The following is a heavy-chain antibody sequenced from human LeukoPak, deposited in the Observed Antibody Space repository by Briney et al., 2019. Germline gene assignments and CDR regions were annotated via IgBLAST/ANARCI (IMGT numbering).Heavy chain of an antibody. CDR2: ISSSSSYI. J-gene: IGHJ4*01. CDR1: GFTFSSYS. Sequence: GGSLRLSCAASGFTFSSYSMNWVRQAPGKGLEWVSSISSSSSYIYYADSVKGRFTISRDNAKNSLYLQMNSLRAEDTAVYYCARDQRWLQLGYFDYWGQEPWSPSPQ. CDR3: ARDQRWLQLGYFDY. V-gene: IGHV3-21*01. D-gene: IGHD5-24*01.